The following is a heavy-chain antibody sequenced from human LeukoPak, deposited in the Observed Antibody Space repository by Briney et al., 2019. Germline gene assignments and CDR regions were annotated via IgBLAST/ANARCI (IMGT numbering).Heavy chain of an antibody. Sequence: PGGSLRLSCAASGFSFSSYTMNWVRQAPGKGLEWVSSITISSSSIYYADSLKGRFTISRDNAKNSLYLQMNSLRAEDTAVYYCARRGTIAVPVFWFDPWGQGTLVIVSS. J-gene: IGHJ5*02. CDR3: ARRGTIAVPVFWFDP. CDR1: GFSFSSYT. D-gene: IGHD6-19*01. CDR2: ITISSSSI. V-gene: IGHV3-21*01.